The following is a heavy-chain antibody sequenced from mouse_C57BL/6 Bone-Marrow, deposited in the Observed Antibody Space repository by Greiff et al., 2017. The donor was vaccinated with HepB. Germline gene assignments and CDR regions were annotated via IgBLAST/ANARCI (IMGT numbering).Heavy chain of an antibody. D-gene: IGHD2-3*01. CDR3: ARYCDGYPDY. J-gene: IGHJ2*01. Sequence: EVQLVESGGGLVQPGGSLKLSCAASGFTFSDYYMYWVRQTPEKRLEWVAYISNGGGSTYYPDTVKGRFTISRDNAKNTLYLQMSRLKSEDTAMYYCARYCDGYPDYWGQGTTLTVSS. CDR1: GFTFSDYY. CDR2: ISNGGGST. V-gene: IGHV5-12*01.